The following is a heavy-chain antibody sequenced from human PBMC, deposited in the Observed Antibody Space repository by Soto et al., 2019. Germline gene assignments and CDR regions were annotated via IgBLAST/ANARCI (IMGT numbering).Heavy chain of an antibody. CDR2: IYWDDDK. CDR3: AHSWAVTFGGVIVVGGNYFDY. Sequence: QITLKESGPTLVKPTQTLTLTCTFSGFSLSTSGVGVGWIRQPPGKALEWLALIYWDDDKRYSPSLKSRLTITKDTSKNQVVLTMTNMDPVDTATNYCAHSWAVTFGGVIVVGGNYFDYWGQGTLVTVSS. D-gene: IGHD3-16*02. J-gene: IGHJ4*02. CDR1: GFSLSTSGVG. V-gene: IGHV2-5*02.